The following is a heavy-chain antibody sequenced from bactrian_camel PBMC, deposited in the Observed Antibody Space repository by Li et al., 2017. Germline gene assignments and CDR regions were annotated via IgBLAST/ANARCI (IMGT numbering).Heavy chain of an antibody. Sequence: VQLVESGGGSVQPGGSLQLSCAASELTYCMGWFRQAPGKEREGVAAVYTFDGRARFADSVKGRFTLSRDPVKTTVYLQMNSLKPEDTAMYYCAAVRWPAAHYNDYVRFGYWGHGTQVTVS. D-gene: IGHD4*01. CDR2: VYTFDGRA. J-gene: IGHJ6*01. CDR1: ELTYC. CDR3: AAVRWPAAHYNDYVRFGY. V-gene: IGHV3S40*01.